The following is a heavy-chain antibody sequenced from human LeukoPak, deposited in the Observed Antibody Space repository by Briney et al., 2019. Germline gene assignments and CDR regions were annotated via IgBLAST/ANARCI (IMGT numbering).Heavy chain of an antibody. J-gene: IGHJ4*02. V-gene: IGHV1-2*04. D-gene: IGHD3-3*01. CDR3: ARSRVWSDYWGYFDY. CDR1: GYTFTGYY. Sequence: ASVKVSCKASGYTFTGYYMHWVRQAPGQGLEWMGWINPNSGGTNYAQKFQGWVTMTRDTSKTQISLKLRAVTAADTAVYYCARSRVWSDYWGYFDYWGQGTLVTVSS. CDR2: INPNSGGT.